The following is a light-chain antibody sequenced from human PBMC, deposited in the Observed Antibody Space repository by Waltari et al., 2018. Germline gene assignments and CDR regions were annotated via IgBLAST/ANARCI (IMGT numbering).Light chain of an antibody. CDR1: SLRRYY. Sequence: SSELTQDPAVSVALGQTVSITCQGDSLRRYYASWYQQRPGQAPILILYGQDNRPSGIPDRFSGSTSGNTASLTITGAQAEDEADYYCLSRDTTSTRVSGGGTRLTV. CDR2: GQD. CDR3: LSRDTTSTRV. V-gene: IGLV3-19*01. J-gene: IGLJ3*02.